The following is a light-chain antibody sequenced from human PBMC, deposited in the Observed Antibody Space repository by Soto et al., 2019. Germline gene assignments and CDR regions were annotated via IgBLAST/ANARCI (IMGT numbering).Light chain of an antibody. Sequence: EIMMTQSPATLSVSPGERATLSCRASQSVSNKLDWYQQQPGRAPRLLIYGASTRATGIPARFSGSGSGTEFTLNISSLQSEDFAVYYCQQYNNWPPRYTFGQGTKLEIK. V-gene: IGKV3-15*01. CDR3: QQYNNWPPRYT. CDR1: QSVSNK. CDR2: GAS. J-gene: IGKJ2*01.